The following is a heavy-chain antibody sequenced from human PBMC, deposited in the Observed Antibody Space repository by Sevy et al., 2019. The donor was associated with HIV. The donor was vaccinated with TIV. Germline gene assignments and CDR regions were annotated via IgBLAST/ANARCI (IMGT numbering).Heavy chain of an antibody. Sequence: GWSLRLSCKASGFTFGDYAMSWFRQAPGKGLEWVGFIRNKAYDGTTEYAASVKGRFTISRDDSKSIAYLQMNSLKTEDTAVYYCTRDPTEGIAVAGNWYDPWGQGTLVTVSS. D-gene: IGHD6-19*01. CDR3: TRDPTEGIAVAGNWYDP. CDR1: GFTFGDYA. CDR2: IRNKAYDGTT. V-gene: IGHV3-49*03. J-gene: IGHJ5*02.